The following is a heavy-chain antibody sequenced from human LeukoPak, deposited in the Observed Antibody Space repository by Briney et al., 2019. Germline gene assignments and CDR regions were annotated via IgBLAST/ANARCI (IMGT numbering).Heavy chain of an antibody. CDR3: ASIAARPTYYYYYMDV. CDR1: GGSISRSSYY. V-gene: IGHV4-39*01. CDR2: IYYSGST. D-gene: IGHD6-6*01. Sequence: PSETLSLTCTVSGGSISRSSYYWGWIRQPPGKGLEWIVSIYYSGSTYYNPSLKSRVTISVDTSKNQFSLKLSSVTAADTAVYYCASIAARPTYYYYYMDVWGKGTTVTVSS. J-gene: IGHJ6*03.